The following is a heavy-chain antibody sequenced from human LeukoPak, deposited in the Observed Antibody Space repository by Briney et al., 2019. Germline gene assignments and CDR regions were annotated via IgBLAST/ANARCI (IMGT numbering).Heavy chain of an antibody. CDR2: IYTSGST. Sequence: SQTLSLTCTVSGGSISSGSYYWSWIRQPAGKGLEWIGRIYTSGSTNYNPSLKSRVTISVDTYKNQFSLKLSSVTAADTAVYYCARGSPLWFGELLSWWFDPWGQGTLVTVSS. J-gene: IGHJ5*02. D-gene: IGHD3-10*01. CDR3: ARGSPLWFGELLSWWFDP. V-gene: IGHV4-61*02. CDR1: GGSISSGSYY.